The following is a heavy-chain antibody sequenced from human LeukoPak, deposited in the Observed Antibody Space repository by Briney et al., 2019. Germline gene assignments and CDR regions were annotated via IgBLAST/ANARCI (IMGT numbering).Heavy chain of an antibody. CDR1: GFTFSSYA. D-gene: IGHD2-15*01. V-gene: IGHV3-23*01. CDR3: ARDKGGLGDY. J-gene: IGHJ4*02. Sequence: TGGSLRLSCASSGFTFSSYAMTWVRQAPGKGLDWVSTITGSGDTTYYADSVKGRFTISRDDAKNTVYLQVNSLRAEDTGVYYCARDKGGLGDYWGQGTLVTVSP. CDR2: ITGSGDTT.